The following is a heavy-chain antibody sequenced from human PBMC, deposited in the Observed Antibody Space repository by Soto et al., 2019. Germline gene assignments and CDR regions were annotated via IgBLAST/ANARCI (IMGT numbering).Heavy chain of an antibody. D-gene: IGHD3-10*01. V-gene: IGHV1-3*01. CDR1: GYTFTSYA. J-gene: IGHJ4*02. CDR2: INAGNGNT. CDR3: ARGWYYGSGSYIFDY. Sequence: QVRLVQSGAEVKKPGASMKVSCKASGYTFTSYAMHWVRQAPGQRLEWMGWINAGNGNTKYSQKFQGRVTITRDTSASTAYMELSSLRSEDTAVYYCARGWYYGSGSYIFDYWGQGTLVTVSS.